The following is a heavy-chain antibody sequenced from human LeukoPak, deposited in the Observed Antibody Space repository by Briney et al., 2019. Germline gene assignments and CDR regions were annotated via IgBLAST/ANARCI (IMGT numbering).Heavy chain of an antibody. D-gene: IGHD2-15*01. CDR3: ARDRWNCSGGSCYLGLNDY. J-gene: IGHJ4*02. V-gene: IGHV1-69*05. Sequence: ASVKVSCKASGYTFTSYGISWVRQARGQGLEWMGGIIPIFGTANYAQKFQGRVTITTDESTSTAYMELSSPRSEDTAVYYCARDRWNCSGGSCYLGLNDYWGQGTLVTVSS. CDR2: IIPIFGTA. CDR1: GYTFTSYG.